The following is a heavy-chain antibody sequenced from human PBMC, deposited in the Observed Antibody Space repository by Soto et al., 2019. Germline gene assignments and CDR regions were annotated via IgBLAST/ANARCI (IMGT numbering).Heavy chain of an antibody. Sequence: KSSETLSLTCAVYGGSFSGYYWSWIRTPPGKRLEWIGEINHSGSTNYNPSLKSRVTISVDTSKNQFSLKLSSVTAADTAVYYCARGPCSSTSCYRARSNWFDPWGQGTLVTVSS. CDR2: INHSGST. V-gene: IGHV4-34*01. D-gene: IGHD2-2*01. CDR3: ARGPCSSTSCYRARSNWFDP. CDR1: GGSFSGYY. J-gene: IGHJ5*02.